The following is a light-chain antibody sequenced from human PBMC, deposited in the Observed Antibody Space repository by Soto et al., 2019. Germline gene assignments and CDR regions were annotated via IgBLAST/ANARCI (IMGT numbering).Light chain of an antibody. V-gene: IGKV4-1*01. J-gene: IGKJ2*01. CDR1: QSVLYSSTNKNY. CDR3: QQYYTTPYT. Sequence: DIVMTQSPDSLAVSLGERATINCKSSQSVLYSSTNKNYLAWYQQKPGHPPKLLIYWASTRDSGVPDRFSGSGSGTDFTLTISSLQAEDVAVYYCQQYYTTPYTFGQGTKVDIK. CDR2: WAS.